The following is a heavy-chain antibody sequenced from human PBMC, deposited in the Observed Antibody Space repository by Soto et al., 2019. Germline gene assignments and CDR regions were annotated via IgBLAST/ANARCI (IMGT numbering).Heavy chain of an antibody. V-gene: IGHV4-59*01. CDR3: ARGWYDSSGYPFDY. Sequence: PSETLSLTCTVSGGSISSYYWSWIRQPPGKGLEWIGYIYYSGSTNYNPSLKSRVTISVDTSKNQFSLKLSSVTAADTAVYYCARGWYDSSGYPFDYWGQGTLVTVSS. D-gene: IGHD3-22*01. J-gene: IGHJ4*02. CDR2: IYYSGST. CDR1: GGSISSYY.